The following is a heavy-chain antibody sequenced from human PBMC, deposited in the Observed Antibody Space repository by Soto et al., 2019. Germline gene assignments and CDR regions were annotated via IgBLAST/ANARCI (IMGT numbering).Heavy chain of an antibody. CDR2: ISGNSGII. V-gene: IGHV3-9*01. CDR1: GFTFDDYA. CDR3: ATSSGSFGINYFDF. D-gene: IGHD6-19*01. J-gene: IGHJ4*02. Sequence: GGSLRLSCAAPGFTFDDYAMHWVRQTPGKGLEWVSGISGNSGIIVYADSVKGRFTISRDNAKNSLYLQMNSLRAEDTALYYCATSSGSFGINYFDFWGQGTLVTVSS.